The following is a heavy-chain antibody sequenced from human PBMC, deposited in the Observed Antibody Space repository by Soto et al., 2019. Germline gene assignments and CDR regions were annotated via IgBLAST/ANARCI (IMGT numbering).Heavy chain of an antibody. CDR1: GFTFSSYG. CDR2: IWYDGSNK. D-gene: IGHD2-15*01. Sequence: QVQLVESGGGVVQPGRSLRLSRAASGFTFSSYGMHWVRQAPGKGLEWVAVIWYDGSNKYYADSVKGRFTISRDNSKNTLYLQMNSLRAEDTAMYYCASEYCSGGSCYYYGMDVWGQGTTVTVSS. J-gene: IGHJ6*02. CDR3: ASEYCSGGSCYYYGMDV. V-gene: IGHV3-33*01.